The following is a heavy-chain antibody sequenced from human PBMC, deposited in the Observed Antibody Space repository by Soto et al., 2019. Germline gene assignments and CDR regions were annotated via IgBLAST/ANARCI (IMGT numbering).Heavy chain of an antibody. CDR3: ARERGYYGSGSYYDGPGY. J-gene: IGHJ4*02. Sequence: VQLVESGGGLVQPGGSLRLSCAASGFTFSSYWMSWVRQAPGKGLEWVANIKQDGSEKYYVDSVKGRFTISRANAKNSLYLQMNSLRAEDTAVYYCARERGYYGSGSYYDGPGYWGQGTLVTVSS. CDR1: GFTFSSYW. V-gene: IGHV3-7*01. D-gene: IGHD3-10*01. CDR2: IKQDGSEK.